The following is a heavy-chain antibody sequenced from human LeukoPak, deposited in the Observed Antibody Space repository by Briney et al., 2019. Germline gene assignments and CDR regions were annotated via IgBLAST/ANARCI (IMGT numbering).Heavy chain of an antibody. CDR3: ARDNSGNGWFYFDY. D-gene: IGHD1-26*01. V-gene: IGHV4-31*03. J-gene: IGHJ4*02. Sequence: SETLSLTCTVSGGSISSGGYYWSWIRQHPGKGLEWIGYIYYSGSTYYNPSLKSRVTISVDTSKNQFSLKLSSATAADTAVYYCARDNSGNGWFYFDYWGQGTLVTVSS. CDR1: GGSISSGGYY. CDR2: IYYSGST.